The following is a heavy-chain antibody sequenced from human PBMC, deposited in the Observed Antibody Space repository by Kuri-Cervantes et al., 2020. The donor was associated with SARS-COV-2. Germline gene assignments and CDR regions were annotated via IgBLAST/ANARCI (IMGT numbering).Heavy chain of an antibody. V-gene: IGHV3-9*03. J-gene: IGHJ4*02. CDR2: ISWNSGSI. Sequence: GGSLRPSCAASGFTFDDYAMHWVRQAPGKGLEWVSGISWNSGSIGYADSVKGRFTISRDNAKNSLYLQMNSLRAEDMALYYCAKARKGDLRPTVFDYWGQGTLVTVSS. CDR3: AKARKGDLRPTVFDY. CDR1: GFTFDDYA. D-gene: IGHD3-3*01.